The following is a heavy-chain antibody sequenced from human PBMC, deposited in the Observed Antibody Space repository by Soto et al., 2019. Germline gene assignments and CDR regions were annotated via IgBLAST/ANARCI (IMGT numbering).Heavy chain of an antibody. V-gene: IGHV3-74*01. CDR2: VNTDGSTT. J-gene: IGHJ4*02. D-gene: IGHD3-16*01. CDR3: ARGLGGYASH. CDR1: GFTFSNYW. Sequence: EVQLVESGGGLVQPGGSLRLSCAASGFTFSNYWMHWVRQAPGKGPVWVSRVNTDGSTTNYADSVKGRFTISRDNAKNTLYLQTNSLGAEDTAVYYCARGLGGYASHWGQGTLVTVSS.